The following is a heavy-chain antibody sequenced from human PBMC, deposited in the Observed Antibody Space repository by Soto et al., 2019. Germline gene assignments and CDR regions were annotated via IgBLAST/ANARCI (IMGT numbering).Heavy chain of an antibody. CDR2: INHSGST. CDR1: GGSFSGYY. Sequence: QVQLQQWGAGLLKPSETLSLTCAVYGGSFSGYYWSWIRQPPGKGLEWIGEINHSGSTNYNPSLKRRVTISVDTSKNQFSLKLSSVTAADTAVYYCARWRVVPAAMRSRWFDPWGQGTLVTVSS. CDR3: ARWRVVPAAMRSRWFDP. D-gene: IGHD2-2*01. J-gene: IGHJ5*02. V-gene: IGHV4-34*01.